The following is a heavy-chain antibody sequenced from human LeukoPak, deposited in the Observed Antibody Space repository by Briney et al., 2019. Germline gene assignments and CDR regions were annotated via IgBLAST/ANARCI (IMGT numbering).Heavy chain of an antibody. CDR3: ARVPLDGSGSYYFDP. J-gene: IGHJ5*02. D-gene: IGHD3-10*01. CDR1: GGSISTYY. V-gene: IGHV4-4*07. CDR2: VYRSGNT. Sequence: SETLSLTCSVSGGSISTYYWSWIRQPAGKGLEWIGRVYRSGNTNYNPSLKSRVTISVDTSKNQFSLKLSSVTAADTAVYYCARVPLDGSGSYYFDPWGQGTLVTVSS.